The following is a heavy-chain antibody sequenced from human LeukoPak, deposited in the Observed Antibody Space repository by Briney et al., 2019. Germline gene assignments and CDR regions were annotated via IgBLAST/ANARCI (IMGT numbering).Heavy chain of an antibody. Sequence: SETLSLTCTVSGGSISSYYWSWIRQPPGKGLEWIGYIYYSGSTNYNPSLKSRVTISVDTSKNQFSLKLSSVTAADTAVYYCARGGGSGSYSYFDYWGQETLVTVSS. D-gene: IGHD3-10*01. CDR2: IYYSGST. CDR3: ARGGGSGSYSYFDY. CDR1: GGSISSYY. V-gene: IGHV4-59*01. J-gene: IGHJ4*02.